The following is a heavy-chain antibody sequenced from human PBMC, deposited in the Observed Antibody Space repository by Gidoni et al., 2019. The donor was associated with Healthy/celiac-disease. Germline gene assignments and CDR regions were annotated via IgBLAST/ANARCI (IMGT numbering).Heavy chain of an antibody. D-gene: IGHD6-13*01. Sequence: QLQLVESGGGVVQPGRSLRLSCAASGFTFSRYSMHWVRQAPGKGLEWVAVIWYDGSNKYYADSVKGRFTISRDNSKNTLYLQMNSLRAEDTAVYYCARGGAAAGDYYYYYMDVWGKGTTVTVSS. CDR3: ARGGAAAGDYYYYYMDV. V-gene: IGHV3-33*01. CDR2: IWYDGSNK. J-gene: IGHJ6*03. CDR1: GFTFSRYS.